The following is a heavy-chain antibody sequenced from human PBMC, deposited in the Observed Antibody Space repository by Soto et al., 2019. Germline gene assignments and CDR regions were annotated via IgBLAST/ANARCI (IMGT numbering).Heavy chain of an antibody. Sequence: QVQLQQWGAEVLKPSETLSLTCVVNGGSFSGYYWSWIRQSPGKGLEWIGEINDSGITDSNPSLESRVTISVDMSKNQFSLNVNSVTAADSAVYHCARGRSSVPDRRGIGYYGLDVWGQGTTVTVSS. J-gene: IGHJ6*02. D-gene: IGHD6-6*01. CDR3: ARGRSSVPDRRGIGYYGLDV. V-gene: IGHV4-34*01. CDR2: INDSGIT. CDR1: GGSFSGYY.